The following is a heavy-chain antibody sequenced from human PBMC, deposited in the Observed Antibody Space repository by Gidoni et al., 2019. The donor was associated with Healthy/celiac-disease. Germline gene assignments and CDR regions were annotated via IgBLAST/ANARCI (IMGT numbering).Heavy chain of an antibody. CDR3: ARTYYDFWSGYYMGNWFDP. CDR1: GFTVRSTY. J-gene: IGHJ5*02. CDR2: IYSGGST. V-gene: IGHV3-53*02. D-gene: IGHD3-3*01. Sequence: EVQLVETGGGLIQPGGSLRLSCAASGFTVRSTYMSWVRQAPGKGLEWVSVIYSGGSTYYADSVKGRFTISRDNSKNTLYLQMNSLRAEDTAVYYCARTYYDFWSGYYMGNWFDPWGQGTLVTVSS.